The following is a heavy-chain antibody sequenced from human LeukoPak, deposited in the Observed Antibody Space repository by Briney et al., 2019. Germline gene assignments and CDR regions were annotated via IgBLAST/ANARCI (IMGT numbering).Heavy chain of an antibody. J-gene: IGHJ4*02. CDR2: IYYSGST. CDR1: GGSISSSSYY. V-gene: IGHV4-39*07. Sequence: SETLSLTCTVSGGSISSSSYYWGWIRQPPGKGLEWIGSIYYSGSTYYNPSLKSRVTISVDTSKNQFSLKLSSVTAADTAVYYCARDGDYYDSSGNYWGQGTLVTVSS. CDR3: ARDGDYYDSSGNY. D-gene: IGHD3-22*01.